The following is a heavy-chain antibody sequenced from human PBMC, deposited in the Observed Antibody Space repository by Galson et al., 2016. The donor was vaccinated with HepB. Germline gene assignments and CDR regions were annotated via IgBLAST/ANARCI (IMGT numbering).Heavy chain of an antibody. CDR3: ARGDRHSSSWWGFDY. V-gene: IGHV3-7*01. Sequence: SLRLSCAVSGFTFSSYWMSWVRQGPGKGLEWVAIIKQDGSEKYYVDSVKGRFTISRDNAKKSLYLQMNSLRAEDTAVYYCARGDRHSSSWWGFDYWGQGTLVTVSS. D-gene: IGHD6-13*01. CDR1: GFTFSSYW. J-gene: IGHJ4*02. CDR2: IKQDGSEK.